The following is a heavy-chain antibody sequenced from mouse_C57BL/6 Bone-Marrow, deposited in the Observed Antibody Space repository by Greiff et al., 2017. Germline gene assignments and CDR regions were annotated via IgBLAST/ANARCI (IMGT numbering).Heavy chain of an antibody. J-gene: IGHJ3*01. Sequence: QVQLQQSGAELARPGASVKLSCKASGYTFTSYGISWVKQRTGQGLEWIGEIYPRSGNTYYNEKFKGKATLTADKASSTAYMELRSLTSEDSAVYFCGIYYDGSSYLAWFAYWGQGTLVTVSA. D-gene: IGHD1-1*01. V-gene: IGHV1-81*01. CDR3: GIYYDGSSYLAWFAY. CDR1: GYTFTSYG. CDR2: IYPRSGNT.